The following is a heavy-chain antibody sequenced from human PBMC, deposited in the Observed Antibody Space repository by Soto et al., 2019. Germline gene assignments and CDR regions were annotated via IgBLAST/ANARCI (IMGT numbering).Heavy chain of an antibody. D-gene: IGHD3-16*01. J-gene: IGHJ5*02. V-gene: IGHV1-8*01. CDR3: ARLKQDYAVA. CDR1: GYTFTSYD. CDR2: MNPNSGNT. Sequence: QVQLVQSGAEVKKPGASVKVSCKASGYTFTSYDINWVRLATGQGLEWMGWMNPNSGNTAYAQKFQGRVTMTRNTYISTDYMELSSLGSEDTAVYYCARLKQDYAVAWGQGTLVTVSS.